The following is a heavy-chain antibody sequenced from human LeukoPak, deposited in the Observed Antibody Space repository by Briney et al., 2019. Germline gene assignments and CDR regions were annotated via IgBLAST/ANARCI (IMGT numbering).Heavy chain of an antibody. Sequence: PSETLSLSCGISGGSFSDYHWTWIRQPPGKGLEWIGEINHSGNTNYNPSLKSRVTISVDTSKNQFSLSPTSVIAADAAVYYCARTILVVPTSYFYFYHMDVWGKGTTVTVSS. CDR2: INHSGNT. J-gene: IGHJ6*03. D-gene: IGHD2-21*01. CDR3: ARTILVVPTSYFYFYHMDV. CDR1: GGSFSDYH. V-gene: IGHV4-34*01.